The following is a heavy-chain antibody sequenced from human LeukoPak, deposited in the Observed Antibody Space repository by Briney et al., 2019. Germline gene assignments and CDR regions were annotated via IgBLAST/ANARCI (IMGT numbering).Heavy chain of an antibody. Sequence: GGSLRLSCAASGFTFSSYSMHWVRQAPGKGLEWVSYISSSSTIYYADSVKGRFTISRDNAKNTLYLQMNSLRADDTAVYYCARDVNLLFFDVWGRGSLVTVSS. J-gene: IGHJ2*01. D-gene: IGHD2/OR15-2a*01. CDR3: ARDVNLLFFDV. CDR2: ISSSSTI. V-gene: IGHV3-48*04. CDR1: GFTFSSYS.